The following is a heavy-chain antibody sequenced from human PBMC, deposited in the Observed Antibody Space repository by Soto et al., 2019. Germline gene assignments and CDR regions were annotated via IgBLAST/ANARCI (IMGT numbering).Heavy chain of an antibody. V-gene: IGHV4-31*03. CDR2: IYSSGDT. CDR1: GGSINSGAHY. Sequence: QVQLQESGPGLVKPSQTLSLTCTVSGGSINSGAHYWSWLRQHPGKGLEWIGYIYSSGDTQYNPSLKSRVTMSLATSKNPCSLKLTPVTAAGPAVYYCARVGSASWLDYWGQGTLVTVSS. D-gene: IGHD2-2*01. CDR3: ARVGSASWLDY. J-gene: IGHJ4*02.